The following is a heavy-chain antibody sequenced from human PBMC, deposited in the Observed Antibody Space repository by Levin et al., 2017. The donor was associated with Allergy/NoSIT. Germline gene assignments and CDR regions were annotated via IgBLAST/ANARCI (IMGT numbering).Heavy chain of an antibody. CDR1: GFSFSSYS. Sequence: GGSLRLSCAASGFSFSSYSVTWVRQAPGRGLEWVSSISNSGSYTHYADSVKGRFTISRDNAKNSLYLQMNSLRSEDTAVYYCATKKVLYPMTNYKDWGQGTLVTVSS. J-gene: IGHJ4*02. CDR2: ISNSGSYT. CDR3: ATKKVLYPMTNYKD. V-gene: IGHV3-21*01. D-gene: IGHD2-8*02.